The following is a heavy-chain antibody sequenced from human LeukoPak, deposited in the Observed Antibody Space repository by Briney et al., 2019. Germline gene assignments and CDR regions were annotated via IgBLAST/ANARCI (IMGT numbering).Heavy chain of an antibody. J-gene: IGHJ3*02. CDR2: ISGAGGTT. D-gene: IGHD4-17*01. CDR3: ARDPNGDYIGAFEI. Sequence: PGGSLRLSCAASGFTFSSCAMMWLRQAPGKGLEWVSAISGAGGTTLYADSVKGRFTISRDNSKNTLYLQMSSLRAEDTAVYYCARDPNGDYIGAFEIWGQGTMVTVSS. CDR1: GFTFSSCA. V-gene: IGHV3-23*01.